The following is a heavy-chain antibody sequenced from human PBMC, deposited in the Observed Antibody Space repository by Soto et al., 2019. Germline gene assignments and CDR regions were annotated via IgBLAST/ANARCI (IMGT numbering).Heavy chain of an antibody. J-gene: IGHJ3*02. V-gene: IGHV3-23*01. Sequence: GSLRLSCAASGFTFSSYAMSWVRQAPGKGLEWVSAISGSGNTKYYADSVKGRFTISRDNAKNSLYLQMNSLRAEDTAVYYCARGLEYYFKPGVFDIWGQGTMVTVSS. CDR1: GFTFSSYA. CDR3: ARGLEYYFKPGVFDI. D-gene: IGHD1-26*01. CDR2: ISGSGNTK.